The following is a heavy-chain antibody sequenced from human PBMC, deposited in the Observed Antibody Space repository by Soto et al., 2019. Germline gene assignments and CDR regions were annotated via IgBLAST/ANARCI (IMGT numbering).Heavy chain of an antibody. CDR1: GYTFTSYG. D-gene: IGHD6-19*01. CDR3: ARDLAVGLVDY. V-gene: IGHV1-18*01. J-gene: IGHJ4*02. CDR2: ISAYNGNI. Sequence: QVQLVQSGAEVKKPGASVKVSCKASGYTFTSYGISWVRQAPGQWLEWMGGISAYNGNIKYAQKLQGRVTMTTDTATSTAYLELRSLRSDDTAVSYCARDLAVGLVDYWGQGTLATVSP.